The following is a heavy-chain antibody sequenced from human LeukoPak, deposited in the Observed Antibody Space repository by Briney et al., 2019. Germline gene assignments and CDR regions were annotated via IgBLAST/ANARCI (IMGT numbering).Heavy chain of an antibody. Sequence: SETLSLTCAVYGGSFSGYYWSWIRRPPGKGLEWIGEINHSGSTNYNPSLKSRVTISVDTSKNQFSLKLSSVTAADTAVYYCARVWSGRYYDSSGYYRGYFQHWGQGTLVTVSS. CDR2: INHSGST. V-gene: IGHV4-34*01. CDR3: ARVWSGRYYDSSGYYRGYFQH. D-gene: IGHD3-22*01. CDR1: GGSFSGYY. J-gene: IGHJ1*01.